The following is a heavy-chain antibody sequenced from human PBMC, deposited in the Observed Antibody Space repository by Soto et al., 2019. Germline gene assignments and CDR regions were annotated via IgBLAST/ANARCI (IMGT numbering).Heavy chain of an antibody. Sequence: SETLSLTCTVSGGSISSYYWSWIRQPPGKGLEWIGYIYYSGSTNYNPSLKSRVTISVDTSKNQFSLKLSSVTAADTAVYYCARDTGYYDYKNWGQGTLVTVSS. CDR1: GGSISSYY. CDR3: ARDTGYYDYKN. J-gene: IGHJ4*02. V-gene: IGHV4-59*01. D-gene: IGHD3-16*01. CDR2: IYYSGST.